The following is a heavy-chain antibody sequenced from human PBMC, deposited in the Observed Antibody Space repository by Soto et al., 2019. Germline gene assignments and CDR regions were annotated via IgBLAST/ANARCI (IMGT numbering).Heavy chain of an antibody. CDR2: IYSGGST. V-gene: IGHV3-53*02. Sequence: EVQLVETGGGLIQPGGSLRLSCAASEFTVSNNYMSWVRQAPGKGLEWVSLIYSGGSTYYADSVKGRFTISRDNSKNTLYLQMNSLRAEDTAVYYGATYSSLDYWGQGTLVTVSS. CDR1: EFTVSNNY. CDR3: ATYSSLDY. D-gene: IGHD6-13*01. J-gene: IGHJ4*02.